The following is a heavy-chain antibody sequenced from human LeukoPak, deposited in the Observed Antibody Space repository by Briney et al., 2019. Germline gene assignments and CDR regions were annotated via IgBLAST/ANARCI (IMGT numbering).Heavy chain of an antibody. D-gene: IGHD5-12*01. J-gene: IGHJ4*02. CDR1: GYTFTGYY. V-gene: IGHV1-2*02. Sequence: ASVKVSCKASGYTFTGYYMHWVRQAPGQGLEWMGWINPNSGGTNYAQKFQGRVTMTGDTSISTAYMELSRLRSDDTAVYYCARDLGRYSGYDYFDYWGQGTLVTVSS. CDR2: INPNSGGT. CDR3: ARDLGRYSGYDYFDY.